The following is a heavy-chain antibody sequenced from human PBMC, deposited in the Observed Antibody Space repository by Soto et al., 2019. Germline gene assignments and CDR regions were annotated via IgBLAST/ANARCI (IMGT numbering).Heavy chain of an antibody. CDR3: AREVDIVASFYYYGMDV. CDR2: ISSSGSTI. Sequence: GGSLRLSCAAAGFIFSDYDMNWVRQAPGKGLEWVSYISSSGSTIDYADSVKGRFTISRDNTKNSLYLQMNSLRAEDTAVYYCAREVDIVASFYYYGMDVWGQGTTVTVSS. D-gene: IGHD5-12*01. CDR1: GFIFSDYD. V-gene: IGHV3-48*03. J-gene: IGHJ6*02.